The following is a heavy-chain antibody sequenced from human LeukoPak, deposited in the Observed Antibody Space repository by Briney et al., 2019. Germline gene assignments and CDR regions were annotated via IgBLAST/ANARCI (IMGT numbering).Heavy chain of an antibody. Sequence: SETLSLTCTVSGGSISGYYWTWIRQPPGKGLEWIGEINHSGSTNYNPSLKSRVTISVDTSKNQFSLKLSSVTAADTAVYYCARDDYCSSTSCYGGNWFDPWGQGTLVTVSS. J-gene: IGHJ5*02. V-gene: IGHV4-34*01. CDR1: GGSISGYY. CDR2: INHSGST. D-gene: IGHD2-2*01. CDR3: ARDDYCSSTSCYGGNWFDP.